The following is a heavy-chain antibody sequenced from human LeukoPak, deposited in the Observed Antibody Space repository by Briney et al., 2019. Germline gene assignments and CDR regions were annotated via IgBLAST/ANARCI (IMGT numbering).Heavy chain of an antibody. CDR1: GFIFSRFG. D-gene: IGHD6-13*01. CDR2: ISYNGGNK. CDR3: ARDEDAAARAHFDY. J-gene: IGHJ4*02. Sequence: GGSLRLSCEASGFIFSRFGIHWVRQAPGKGLEWVAVISYNGGNKFYADSLEGRFAVSRDNSKNTLYLQMNSLRAEDTAVYYCARDEDAAARAHFDYWGQGTLVTVSS. V-gene: IGHV3-30*03.